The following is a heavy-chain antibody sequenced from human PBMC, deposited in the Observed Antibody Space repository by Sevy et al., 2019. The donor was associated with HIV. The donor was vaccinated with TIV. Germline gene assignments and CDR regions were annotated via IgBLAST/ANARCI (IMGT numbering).Heavy chain of an antibody. CDR1: GGSFSGYY. Sequence: SETLSLTCAVYGGSFSGYYWSWIRQPPGKGLEWIGEIKHSGSTNYNPSLKSRVTISVDTSKNQFSLKLSSVTAADTAVYYCARRLRGYSYGTFDYWGQGTLVTVSS. D-gene: IGHD5-18*01. V-gene: IGHV4-34*01. CDR3: ARRLRGYSYGTFDY. CDR2: IKHSGST. J-gene: IGHJ4*02.